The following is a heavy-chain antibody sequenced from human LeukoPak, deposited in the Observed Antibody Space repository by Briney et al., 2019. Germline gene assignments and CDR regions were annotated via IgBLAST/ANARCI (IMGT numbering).Heavy chain of an antibody. CDR3: ARATLDCSSTSCYGIGDWFDP. V-gene: IGHV4-30-4*08. D-gene: IGHD2-2*01. Sequence: PSQTLSLTRTVSGGSISSGDYYWSWIRQPPGKGLEWIGYIYYSGSTYYNPSLKSRVTISVDTSKNQFSLKLSSVTAADTAVYYCARATLDCSSTSCYGIGDWFDPWGQGTLVTVSS. J-gene: IGHJ5*02. CDR1: GGSISSGDYY. CDR2: IYYSGST.